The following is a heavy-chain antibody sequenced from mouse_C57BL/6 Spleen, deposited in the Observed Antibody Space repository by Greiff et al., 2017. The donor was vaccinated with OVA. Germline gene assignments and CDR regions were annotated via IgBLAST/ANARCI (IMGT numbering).Heavy chain of an antibody. V-gene: IGHV5-4*01. CDR2: ISDGGSYT. J-gene: IGHJ1*03. CDR1: GFTFSSYA. CDR3: AREGLYSNYWYFDV. D-gene: IGHD2-5*01. Sequence: EVMLVESGGGLVKPGGSLKLSCAASGFTFSSYAMSWVRQTPEKRLEWVATISDGGSYTYYPDNVKGRFTISRDNAKNNLYLQMSHLKSEDTAMYYCAREGLYSNYWYFDVWGTGTTVTVSS.